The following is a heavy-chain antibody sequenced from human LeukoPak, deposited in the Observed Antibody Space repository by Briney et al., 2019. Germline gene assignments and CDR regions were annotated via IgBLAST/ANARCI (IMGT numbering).Heavy chain of an antibody. CDR3: ASQATARPDY. CDR2: IKQDGSEK. J-gene: IGHJ4*02. Sequence: PGGSLRLSCAASGFTFSSYWMNWVRQAPGKGLEWVANIKQDGSEKYYVDSVKGRFTIFRDNAKNSLYLQMNSLRAEDTAVYYCASQATARPDYWGQGTLVTVSS. CDR1: GFTFSSYW. V-gene: IGHV3-7*01.